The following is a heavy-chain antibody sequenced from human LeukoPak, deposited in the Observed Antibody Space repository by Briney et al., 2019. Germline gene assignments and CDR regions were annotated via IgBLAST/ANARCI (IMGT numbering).Heavy chain of an antibody. Sequence: GGSLRLSCAASGFAFSSHWMHWVRQAPGKGLVWVSRINGAGSSTSYADSVKGRFTVSRDNAKNTLNLQMNSLRAEDTAVYYCARDLFFSDAGYSSGWRAEYFHHWGQGTLVTVSS. CDR3: ARDLFFSDAGYSSGWRAEYFHH. V-gene: IGHV3-74*01. CDR1: GFAFSSHW. D-gene: IGHD6-19*01. CDR2: INGAGSST. J-gene: IGHJ1*01.